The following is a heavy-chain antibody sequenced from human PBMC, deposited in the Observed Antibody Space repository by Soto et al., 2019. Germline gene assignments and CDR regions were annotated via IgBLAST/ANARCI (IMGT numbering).Heavy chain of an antibody. CDR3: ARTGYSYEEYYFDY. CDR2: IYYSGST. J-gene: IGHJ4*02. CDR1: GGSISSGGYY. D-gene: IGHD5-18*01. V-gene: IGHV4-31*03. Sequence: SETLSLTCTVSGGSISSGGYYWSWIRQHPGKGLEWIGYIYYSGSTYYNPSLKSRVTISVDTSKNQFSLKLSSVTAADTAVYYCARTGYSYEEYYFDYWGQGTLVTVSS.